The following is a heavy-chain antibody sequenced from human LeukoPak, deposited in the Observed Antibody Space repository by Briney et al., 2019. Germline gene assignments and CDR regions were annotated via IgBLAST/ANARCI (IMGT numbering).Heavy chain of an antibody. CDR3: AREWDDDYSNYGPGY. V-gene: IGHV3-30-3*01. J-gene: IGHJ4*02. CDR2: ISYDGSNK. Sequence: GGSLSLFCAACGYTFRSYAIHGVRQATGKGLEWVAVISYDGSNKYYADSVKGRFTISRDNSKNTLYLQMNSLRAEDTAVYYCAREWDDDYSNYGPGYWGQGTLVTVSS. CDR1: GYTFRSYA. D-gene: IGHD4-11*01.